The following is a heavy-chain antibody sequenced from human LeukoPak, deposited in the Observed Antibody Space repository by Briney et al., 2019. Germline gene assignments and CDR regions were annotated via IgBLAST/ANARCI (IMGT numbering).Heavy chain of an antibody. CDR3: ARGRRVRGIRNWFDP. Sequence: SETLSLTCAVYGGSFSGYYWSWVRQPPGKGLEWIGEINHSGSTNYNPSLKSRVTISVDTSKNQFSLKLSSVTAADTAVYYCARGRRVRGIRNWFDPWGQGTLVTVSS. CDR2: INHSGST. J-gene: IGHJ5*02. V-gene: IGHV4-34*01. D-gene: IGHD3-10*01. CDR1: GGSFSGYY.